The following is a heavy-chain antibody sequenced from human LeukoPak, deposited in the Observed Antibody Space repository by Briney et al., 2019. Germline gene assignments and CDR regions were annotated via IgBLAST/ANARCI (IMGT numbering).Heavy chain of an antibody. J-gene: IGHJ5*02. D-gene: IGHD2-2*01. CDR3: ASLFCSSTSCSYNWFDP. Sequence: ASVKVSCKASGYTFTSYDINWVRQATGQGLEWMGWMNPNSGNTGYAQKFQGRVTMTRNTSISTAYMELSSLRSEDTAVYYCASLFCSSTSCSYNWFDPWGQGTLVTVS. CDR1: GYTFTSYD. CDR2: MNPNSGNT. V-gene: IGHV1-8*01.